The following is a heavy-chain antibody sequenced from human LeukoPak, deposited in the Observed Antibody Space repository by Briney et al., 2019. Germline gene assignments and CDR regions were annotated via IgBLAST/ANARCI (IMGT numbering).Heavy chain of an antibody. CDR3: TTVTYSSSWYRDYGDYYYMDV. CDR2: IKRKIDGGTT. Sequence: PGGSLRLSCAASGFTFSSYAMSWVRQAPGKGLEWVGRIKRKIDGGTTDYAAPVKGRFTISRDDSNNTLYLQMNSLKTEDTAVYFCTTVTYSSSWYRDYGDYYYMDVWGQGTTVTVSS. J-gene: IGHJ6*03. CDR1: GFTFSSYA. D-gene: IGHD6-13*01. V-gene: IGHV3-15*01.